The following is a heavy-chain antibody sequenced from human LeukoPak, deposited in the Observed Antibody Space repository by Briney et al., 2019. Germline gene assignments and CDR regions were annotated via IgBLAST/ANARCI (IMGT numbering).Heavy chain of an antibody. V-gene: IGHV3-30*18. CDR1: GFTFSYYG. J-gene: IGHJ4*02. CDR3: AKDRYSYGLYYFDY. D-gene: IGHD5-18*01. Sequence: GRSLRLSCAAPGFTFSYYGMHWVRQAPGKGLEWVAVISYDGSNKYYADSVKGRFTISRDNSKNTLYLQMNSLRAEDTAVYYCAKDRYSYGLYYFDYWGQGTLVTVSS. CDR2: ISYDGSNK.